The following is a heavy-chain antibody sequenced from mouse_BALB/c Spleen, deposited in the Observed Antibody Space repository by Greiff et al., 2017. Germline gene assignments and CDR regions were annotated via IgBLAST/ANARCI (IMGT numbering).Heavy chain of an antibody. D-gene: IGHD3-3*01. CDR2: ISSGSSTI. V-gene: IGHV5-17*02. CDR3: ARGGTLYYYAMDY. CDR1: GFTFSSFG. Sequence: EVQPVESGGGLVQPGGSRKLSCAASGFTFSSFGMHWVRQAPEKGLEWVAYISSGSSTIYYADTVKGRFTISRDNPKNTLFLQMTSLRSEDTAMYYCARGGTLYYYAMDYWGQGTSVTVSS. J-gene: IGHJ4*01.